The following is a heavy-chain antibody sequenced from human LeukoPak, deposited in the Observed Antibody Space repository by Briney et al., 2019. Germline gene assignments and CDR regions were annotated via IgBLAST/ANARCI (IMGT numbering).Heavy chain of an antibody. CDR3: TTDPADYPFDY. V-gene: IGHV3-15*01. Sequence: GGSLRLSCAASGFTVSSNYMSWVRQAPGKGLEWVGRIKSKTDGGTTDYAAPVKGRFTISRDDSKNTLYLQMNSLKTEDTAVYYCTTDPADYPFDYWGQGALVTVSS. D-gene: IGHD4/OR15-4a*01. CDR2: IKSKTDGGTT. J-gene: IGHJ4*02. CDR1: GFTVSSNY.